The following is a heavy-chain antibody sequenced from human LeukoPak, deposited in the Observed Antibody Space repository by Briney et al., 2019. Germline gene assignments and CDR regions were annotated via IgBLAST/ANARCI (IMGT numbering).Heavy chain of an antibody. D-gene: IGHD6-19*01. CDR2: ITGVNT. V-gene: IGHV3-21*01. J-gene: IGHJ4*02. Sequence: PGGSLRLSCKVSGFTIRDFTMNWVRQAPGRGLGWVSSITGVNTKYADSVKGRFTVSRDIGERSLYLQLNTLRVEDTAVYYCASSSGWLRVYFDYWGQGTLVTVSS. CDR3: ASSSGWLRVYFDY. CDR1: GFTIRDFT.